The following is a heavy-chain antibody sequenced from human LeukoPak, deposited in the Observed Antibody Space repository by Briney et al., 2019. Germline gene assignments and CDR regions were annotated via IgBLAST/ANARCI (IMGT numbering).Heavy chain of an antibody. Sequence: SETLSLTCSVYGGSFSGYYWSWIRQPPGKGLEWIGEINHSGSTNYNPSLKSRVTISVDTSKNQFSLKLSSVTAADPAVYYCARGHVVVVVVRALGFAPWGQGTLVTVSS. V-gene: IGHV4-34*01. CDR3: ARGHVVVVVVRALGFAP. CDR2: INHSGST. CDR1: GGSFSGYY. D-gene: IGHD2-15*01. J-gene: IGHJ5*02.